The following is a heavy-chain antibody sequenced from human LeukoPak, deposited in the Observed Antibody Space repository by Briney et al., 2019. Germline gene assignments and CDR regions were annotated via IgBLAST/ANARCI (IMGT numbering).Heavy chain of an antibody. J-gene: IGHJ5*02. V-gene: IGHV4-59*01. CDR1: GGXINHYY. D-gene: IGHD3-16*01. CDR3: ARDGGATGGFDP. CDR2: ISYSGST. Sequence: SETLSLTCTVSGGXINHYYCSWMRQPPGKGLEWIGYISYSGSTSYNPSLKSRVTISLDTSKIQVSLKLTSVTAADTAVYYCARDGGATGGFDPWGQGTLVTVSS.